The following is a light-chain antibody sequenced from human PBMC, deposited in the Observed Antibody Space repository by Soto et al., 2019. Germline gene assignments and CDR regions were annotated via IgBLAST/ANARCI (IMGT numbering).Light chain of an antibody. CDR3: QQRSNWSALT. V-gene: IGKV3-11*01. CDR2: DAS. CDR1: QSVSSY. Sequence: EIVLTQSPATLSLSPGERATLSCRASQSVSSYLVWYQQKPGQAPRLLIYDASNRATGIPARFSGSGSGTDFTLTISSLEPEDFAVYYCQQRSNWSALTFGGGTKVEIK. J-gene: IGKJ4*01.